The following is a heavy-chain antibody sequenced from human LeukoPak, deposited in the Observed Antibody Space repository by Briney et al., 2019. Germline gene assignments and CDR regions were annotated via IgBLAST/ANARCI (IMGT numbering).Heavy chain of an antibody. J-gene: IGHJ4*02. CDR3: AKAVGATTGRSSAFDY. CDR2: ISGSGGST. D-gene: IGHD1-26*01. CDR1: GFTFSSYA. V-gene: IGHV3-23*01. Sequence: PGGSLRLSCAASGFTFSSYAMSWVRQAPGKGLEWVSAISGSGGSTYYADSVKGRFTISRDNSKNTLYLQMNCLRAEDTAVYYCAKAVGATTGRSSAFDYWGQGTLVTVSS.